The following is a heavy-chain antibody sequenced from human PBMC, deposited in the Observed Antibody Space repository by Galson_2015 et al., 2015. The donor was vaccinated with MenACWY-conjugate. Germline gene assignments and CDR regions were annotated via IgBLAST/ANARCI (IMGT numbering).Heavy chain of an antibody. CDR3: ARGASSPPFYGMDV. D-gene: IGHD2-15*01. Sequence: SVKAACKASGYTFTSYAMHWVRQAPGQRLERTGWINAGNGNTKYSQKFQGRVTITRDTSASTAYMELSSLRSEDTAVYYCARGASSPPFYGMDVWGQGTMVTVSS. CDR1: GYTFTSYA. V-gene: IGHV1-3*01. CDR2: INAGNGNT. J-gene: IGHJ6*02.